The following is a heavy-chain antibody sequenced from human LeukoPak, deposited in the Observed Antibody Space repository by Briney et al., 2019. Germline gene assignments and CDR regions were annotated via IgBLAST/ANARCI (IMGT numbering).Heavy chain of an antibody. J-gene: IGHJ4*02. CDR2: IYSGGST. D-gene: IGHD6-19*01. CDR1: GFTVSSNY. CDR3: AGTSYSSGWAFDY. V-gene: IGHV3-66*01. Sequence: PGGSLRLSCAASGFTVSSNYMSWVRQAPGKGLEWVSVIYSGGSTYYADSVKGRFTISRDNSKNTLYLQMNSLRAEDTAVYYCAGTSYSSGWAFDYWGQGTLVTVSS.